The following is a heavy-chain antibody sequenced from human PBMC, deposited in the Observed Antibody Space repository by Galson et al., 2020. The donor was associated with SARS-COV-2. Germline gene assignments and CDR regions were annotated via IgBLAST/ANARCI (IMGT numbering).Heavy chain of an antibody. CDR1: GFTFSRYD. J-gene: IGHJ6*02. CDR2: IGTAGAT. D-gene: IGHD3-10*01. CDR3: ARANYGSGSYYRHYDYGMDV. V-gene: IGHV3-13*01. Sequence: GSLRLSCAASGFTFSRYDMHWVRQATGKGLEWVSAIGTAGATYYPGSVKGRFTLSRENAKNSLYLQMNSLRAGDTAVYYCARANYGSGSYYRHYDYGMDVWGQGTTVTGSS.